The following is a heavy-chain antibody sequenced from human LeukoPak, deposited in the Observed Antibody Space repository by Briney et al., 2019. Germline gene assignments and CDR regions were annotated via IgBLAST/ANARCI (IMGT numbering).Heavy chain of an antibody. J-gene: IGHJ6*03. D-gene: IGHD3-22*01. V-gene: IGHV4-34*01. CDR2: INHSGST. Sequence: PSETLSLTCAVYGGSFSGYYWSWICQPPGKGLEWIGEINHSGSTNYNPSLKSRVTISVDTSKNQFSLKLSSVTAADTAVYYCARSGYYNYYYYYMDVWGKGTTVTVSS. CDR3: ARSGYYNYYYYYMDV. CDR1: GGSFSGYY.